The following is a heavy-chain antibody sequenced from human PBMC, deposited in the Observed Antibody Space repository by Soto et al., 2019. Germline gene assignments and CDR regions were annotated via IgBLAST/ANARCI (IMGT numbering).Heavy chain of an antibody. CDR3: ARDVMVRGVTWYYYYMDV. D-gene: IGHD3-10*01. Sequence: SETLSLTCTVSGGSLSSYDWSWIRQPPGKGLEWIGNIYYSGTTNYNPSLESRVTISVDTSQNQFSLNLSSVTAADTAVYYCARDVMVRGVTWYYYYMDVWGKGTTVTVSS. V-gene: IGHV4-59*01. CDR1: GGSLSSYD. CDR2: IYYSGTT. J-gene: IGHJ6*03.